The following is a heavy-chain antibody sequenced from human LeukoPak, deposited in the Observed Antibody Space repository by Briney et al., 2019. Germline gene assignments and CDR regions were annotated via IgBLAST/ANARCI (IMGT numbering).Heavy chain of an antibody. V-gene: IGHV1-18*03. Sequence: ASVTVSCKSSGYTFSTYGIGWVRQAPGQGLEWMGWISGNNDNTNYAQKFQGRVTLTADTSTSTAYMDLRSLTSDDMGVYYCVRNHYDSSGYPHWGQGTLVTVSS. CDR3: VRNHYDSSGYPH. CDR1: GYTFSTYG. J-gene: IGHJ4*02. D-gene: IGHD3-22*01. CDR2: ISGNNDNT.